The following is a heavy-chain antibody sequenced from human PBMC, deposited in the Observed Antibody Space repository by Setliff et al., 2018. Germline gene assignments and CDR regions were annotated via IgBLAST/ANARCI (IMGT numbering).Heavy chain of an antibody. Sequence: SETLSLTCAVYGGSFSGYYWSWIRQPPGKGLEWIGEINHSGSINYNPSLKSRVTISVDTSKNQFSLKLSSVTAADTAVYYCAGSLGGFDYWGQGTLVTVSS. CDR1: GGSFSGYY. J-gene: IGHJ4*02. CDR3: AGSLGGFDY. D-gene: IGHD3-16*01. V-gene: IGHV4-34*01. CDR2: INHSGSI.